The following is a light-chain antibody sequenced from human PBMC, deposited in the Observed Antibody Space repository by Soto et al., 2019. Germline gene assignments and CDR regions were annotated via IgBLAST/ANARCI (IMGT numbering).Light chain of an antibody. CDR2: DAS. CDR3: QLSDSPWT. Sequence: VLTQSPATLSLSPGERATLSCRASLNVNSYLAWYQQKPGQAPRLVIYDASNRAPGIPARFSGSGSGTDFTLTISSLEPEDFATYYCQLSDSPWTFGQGTKVQIK. V-gene: IGKV3-11*01. J-gene: IGKJ1*01. CDR1: LNVNSY.